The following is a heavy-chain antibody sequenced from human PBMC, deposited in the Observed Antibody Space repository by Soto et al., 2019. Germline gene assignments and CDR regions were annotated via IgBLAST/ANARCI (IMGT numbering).Heavy chain of an antibody. D-gene: IGHD6-19*01. CDR1: GGSISSSSYY. J-gene: IGHJ6*03. Sequence: SETLSLTCTVSGGSISSSSYYWGWIRQPPGKGLEWIGSIYYSGSTYYNPSLKSRVTISVDTSKNQFSLKLSSVTAADPAVYYCARIYDHRDFPGERKDSGWFPGDYYYYYMDVWGKGTTVTVSS. CDR2: IYYSGST. CDR3: ARIYDHRDFPGERKDSGWFPGDYYYYYMDV. V-gene: IGHV4-39*01.